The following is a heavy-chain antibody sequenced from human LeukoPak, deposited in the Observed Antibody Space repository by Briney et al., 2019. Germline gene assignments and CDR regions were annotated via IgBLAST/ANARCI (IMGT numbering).Heavy chain of an antibody. CDR1: GFTFSSYW. CDR2: INGDGSET. D-gene: IGHD4-17*01. J-gene: IGHJ4*02. CDR3: ASGSGDYGDPFDY. V-gene: IGHV3-74*01. Sequence: GGSLRLSCAASGFTFSSYWMHWVRQAPGKGLVWVARINGDGSETNYAGSVRGRFTTSRDNAKSTLYLQMNSLRAEDTAVYYCASGSGDYGDPFDYWGQGTLVTVSS.